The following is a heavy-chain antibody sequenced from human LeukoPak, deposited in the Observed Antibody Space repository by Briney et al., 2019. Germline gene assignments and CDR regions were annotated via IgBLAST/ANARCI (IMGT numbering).Heavy chain of an antibody. J-gene: IGHJ4*02. CDR1: GGTFSSYA. V-gene: IGHV1-69*01. Sequence: SVKVSCKASGGTFSSYAISWVRQAPGQGLEWMGGIIPIFGTANYAQKFQGRVTITADESTSTAYMELSSLRSEDTAVYYCAMGPGPIVVVPAAIPWDFDYWGQGTLVTVSS. CDR2: IIPIFGTA. D-gene: IGHD2-2*02. CDR3: AMGPGPIVVVPAAIPWDFDY.